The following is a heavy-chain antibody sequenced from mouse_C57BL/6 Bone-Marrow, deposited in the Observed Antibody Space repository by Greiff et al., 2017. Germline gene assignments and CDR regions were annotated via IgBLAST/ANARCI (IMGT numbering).Heavy chain of an antibody. J-gene: IGHJ1*03. CDR3: ASEYDWYLYV. D-gene: IGHD5-1*01. Sequence: QVQLQQPGAELVKPGASVKMSCKASGYTFTGYWITWVKQRPGHGLEWIGVIYPGSGSTSYNEKFKSKATLTVDTSSSTAYMELSSLTSEDSAVYYCASEYDWYLYVGGTGTTVTVSS. CDR2: IYPGSGST. V-gene: IGHV1-55*01. CDR1: GYTFTGYW.